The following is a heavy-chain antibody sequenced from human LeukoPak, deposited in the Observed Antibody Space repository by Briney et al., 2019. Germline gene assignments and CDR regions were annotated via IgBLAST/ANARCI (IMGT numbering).Heavy chain of an antibody. CDR3: ARGVSEGFDF. CDR2: FGTRSTSI. Sequence: GGSLRLSCTASGFTFSGYSMNWIRQAPGKGLGWVSSFGTRSTSIYHAGSVKGRFAISRDNAKNSLYLQMNSLRAEDTALYYCARGVSEGFDFWGQGTLVTVSS. V-gene: IGHV3-21*01. CDR1: GFTFSGYS. D-gene: IGHD3-22*01. J-gene: IGHJ4*02.